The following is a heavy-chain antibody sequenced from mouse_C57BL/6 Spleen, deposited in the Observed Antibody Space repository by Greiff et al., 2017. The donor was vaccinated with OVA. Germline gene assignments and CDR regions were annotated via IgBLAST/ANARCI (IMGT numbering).Heavy chain of an antibody. J-gene: IGHJ1*03. Sequence: EVMLVESEGGLVQPGSSMKLSCTASGFTFSDYYMAWVRQVPEKGLEWVANINYDGSSTYYLDSLKSRFIISRDNAKNILYLQMSSLKSEDTATYYCAREGTGYYWYFDVWGTGTTVTVSS. V-gene: IGHV5-16*01. D-gene: IGHD2-2*01. CDR2: INYDGSST. CDR3: AREGTGYYWYFDV. CDR1: GFTFSDYY.